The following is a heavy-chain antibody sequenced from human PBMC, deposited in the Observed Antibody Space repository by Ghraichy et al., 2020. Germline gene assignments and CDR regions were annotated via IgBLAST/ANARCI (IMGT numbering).Heavy chain of an antibody. J-gene: IGHJ5*02. CDR1: GFTFAHYA. Sequence: GGSLRLSCAASGFTFAHYAMHWVRQGPGKGLEWVSLISGDGGSTHYADSVKDRFTISRDNSKNSLYLQMNSLRTEDTALYYCAKGYSSSWYNWFDPWGQGTLVTVSS. D-gene: IGHD6-13*01. CDR2: ISGDGGST. V-gene: IGHV3-43*02. CDR3: AKGYSSSWYNWFDP.